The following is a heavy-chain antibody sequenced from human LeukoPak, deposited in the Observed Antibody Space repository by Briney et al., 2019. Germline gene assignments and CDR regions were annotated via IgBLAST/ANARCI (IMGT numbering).Heavy chain of an antibody. Sequence: GGSLRLSCAASGFTFSSYSMNWVRQAPGKGLEWVSSISSSSSYIYYADSVKGRFTISRDNAKNSLYLQMNSLRAEDTAAYYCARDLVAAAASDAFDIWGQGTMVTVSS. CDR1: GFTFSSYS. CDR2: ISSSSSYI. V-gene: IGHV3-21*01. J-gene: IGHJ3*02. CDR3: ARDLVAAAASDAFDI. D-gene: IGHD6-13*01.